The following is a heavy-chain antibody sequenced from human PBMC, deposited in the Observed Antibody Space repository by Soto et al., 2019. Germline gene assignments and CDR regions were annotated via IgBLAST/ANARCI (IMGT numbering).Heavy chain of an antibody. CDR2: ISSSGSTI. V-gene: IGHV3-11*01. D-gene: IGHD6-6*01. Sequence: QVQLVESGGGLVKPGGSLRLSCAASGFTFSDYYMSWIRQAPGKGLEWVSYISSSGSTIYYADSVKGRFTISRDNAKNALELQMNSLRAEDTAVYYCARDREQLVVHGDWFDPWGQGTLVTVSS. CDR3: ARDREQLVVHGDWFDP. J-gene: IGHJ5*02. CDR1: GFTFSDYY.